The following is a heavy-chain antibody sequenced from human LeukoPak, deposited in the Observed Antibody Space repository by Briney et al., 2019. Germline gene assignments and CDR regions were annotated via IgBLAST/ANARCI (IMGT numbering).Heavy chain of an antibody. Sequence: APVKVSCKASGYTFTSYDINWVRQAPGQGLEWMGIINPSGGSTSYAQKFQGRVTMTRDTSTSTVYMELSSLRSEDTAVYYCARDRRDGYITLDYWGQGTLVTVSS. CDR3: ARDRRDGYITLDY. CDR1: GYTFTSYD. V-gene: IGHV1-46*01. D-gene: IGHD5-24*01. J-gene: IGHJ4*02. CDR2: INPSGGST.